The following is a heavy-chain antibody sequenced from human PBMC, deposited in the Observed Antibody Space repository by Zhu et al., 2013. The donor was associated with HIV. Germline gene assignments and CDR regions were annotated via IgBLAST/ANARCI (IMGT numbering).Heavy chain of an antibody. D-gene: IGHD3-22*01. V-gene: IGHV1-46*01. J-gene: IGHJ5*02. Sequence: QVQLVQSGAEVKKPGASVKVSCKASGYTFTSYYMHWVRQAPGQGLEWMGIINPSGGSTSYAQKFQGRVTMTRDTSTSTVYMELSSLRSEDTAVYYCARDRGWVITTNWFDPWGQGTLVTVSS. CDR1: GYTFTSYY. CDR2: INPSGGST. CDR3: ARDRGWVITTNWFDP.